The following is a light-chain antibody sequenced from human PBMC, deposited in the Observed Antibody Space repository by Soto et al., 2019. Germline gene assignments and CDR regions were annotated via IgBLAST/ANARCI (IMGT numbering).Light chain of an antibody. CDR2: GAS. J-gene: IGKJ1*01. CDR1: QSVSSN. CDR3: QQYNNWLRT. Sequence: EIVMTQSPATLSVSPGERATLSCRASQSVSSNLLWYQQKTGQAPRLLIYGASTRATAIPARFSGSRSGTEITLTISSLQSEDYAVYYYQQYNNWLRTFGQGTKVEIK. V-gene: IGKV3-15*01.